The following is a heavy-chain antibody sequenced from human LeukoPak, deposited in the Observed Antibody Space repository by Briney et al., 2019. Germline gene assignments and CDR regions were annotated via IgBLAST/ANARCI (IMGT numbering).Heavy chain of an antibody. D-gene: IGHD7-27*01. CDR1: GGSISSGGYS. CDR2: IHHNGNT. Sequence: PSEALSLTCAVSGGSISSGGYSWNWIRQAPGKGLEWIGYIHHNGNTYSNPSLKGRVTMSLDTSKNQFSLKLSSVTAADTAVYYCATGNWGFNFDYWGQGTLVTVSS. CDR3: ATGNWGFNFDY. V-gene: IGHV4-30-2*01. J-gene: IGHJ4*02.